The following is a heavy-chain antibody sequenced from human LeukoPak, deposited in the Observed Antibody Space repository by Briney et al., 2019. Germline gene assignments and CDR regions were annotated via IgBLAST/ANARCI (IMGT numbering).Heavy chain of an antibody. Sequence: SGGSLRLSCAASGFTFSSYGMHWVRQAPGKGLEWVAVISYDGSNKYYADSVKGRFTISRDNAKNSLYLQMNSLRAEDTAVYYCAPQGGEAYDYVWGSYTYYFDYWGQGTLVTVSS. V-gene: IGHV3-30*03. J-gene: IGHJ4*02. D-gene: IGHD3-16*01. CDR3: APQGGEAYDYVWGSYTYYFDY. CDR2: ISYDGSNK. CDR1: GFTFSSYG.